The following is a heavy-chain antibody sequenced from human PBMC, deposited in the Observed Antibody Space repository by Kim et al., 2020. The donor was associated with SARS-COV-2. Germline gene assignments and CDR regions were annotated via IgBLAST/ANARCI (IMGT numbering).Heavy chain of an antibody. J-gene: IGHJ4*02. Sequence: SETLSLTCTVSGGSISSSSYYWGWIRQPPGKGLEWIGSIYYSGSTYYNPSLKSRVTISVDTSKNQFSLKLSSVTAADTAVYYCATSSGYGHYFDYWGQGTLVTVSS. V-gene: IGHV4-39*01. CDR3: ATSSGYGHYFDY. CDR1: GGSISSSSYY. D-gene: IGHD3-22*01. CDR2: IYYSGST.